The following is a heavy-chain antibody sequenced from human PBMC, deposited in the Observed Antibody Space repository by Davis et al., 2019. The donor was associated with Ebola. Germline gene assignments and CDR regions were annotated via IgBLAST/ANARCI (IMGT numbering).Heavy chain of an antibody. J-gene: IGHJ4*02. CDR2: IQHSGNT. CDR3: ARLRDSSGYSINYFDY. D-gene: IGHD3-22*01. V-gene: IGHV4-59*01. Sequence: MPSETLSLTCTVPNGSISASYWSWIRQPPGRGPEWIGYIQHSGNTHYNPSLASRVTISIHTSKNEFSLKLTSVTAADTAVYYCARLRDSSGYSINYFDYWGQGTLVTVSS. CDR1: NGSISASY.